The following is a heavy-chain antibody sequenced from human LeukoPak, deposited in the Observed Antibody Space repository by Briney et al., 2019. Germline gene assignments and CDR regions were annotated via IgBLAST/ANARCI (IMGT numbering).Heavy chain of an antibody. CDR3: ATYSILNAREFRY. D-gene: IGHD4-11*01. CDR2: VQHIGGET. Sequence: ETLSLTCTVSHDSISNYYWSWIRQPPGKGLEWVANVQHIGGETYYVDSVKGRFTISRDNAKNSVYLQMNSLGADDTAVYYCATYSILNAREFRYWGQGTLVTVTS. CDR1: HDSISNYY. V-gene: IGHV3-7*01. J-gene: IGHJ1*01.